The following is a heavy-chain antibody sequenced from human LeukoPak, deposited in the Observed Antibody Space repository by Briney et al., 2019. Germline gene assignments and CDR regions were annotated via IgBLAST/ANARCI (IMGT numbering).Heavy chain of an antibody. J-gene: IGHJ4*02. V-gene: IGHV4-39*01. CDR2: IFYSGST. CDR1: DGSISSGSYY. D-gene: IGHD6-19*01. CDR3: ARYSSWIAVASGPYFDY. Sequence: PSETLSLTCTVSDGSISSGSYYWGWIRQPPGKGLEWIGSIFYSGSTYYNPSLKSRVTISVDTSKNQFSLKLSSVTAADTAVYYCARYSSWIAVASGPYFDYWGQGTLVTVSS.